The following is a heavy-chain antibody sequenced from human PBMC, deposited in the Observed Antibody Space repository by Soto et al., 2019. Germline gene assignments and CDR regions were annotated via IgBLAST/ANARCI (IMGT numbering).Heavy chain of an antibody. CDR2: ISYDGSNK. D-gene: IGHD1-26*01. J-gene: IGHJ4*02. Sequence: QVQLVESGGGVVQPGRSLRLSCAASGFTFSSYGMHWVRQAPGKGLEWVAVISYDGSNKYYADSVKGRFTISRDNSKNTLYLQMNSLRAEDTAVYYCAKEWDSRVLDYWGQGTLVTVSS. CDR3: AKEWDSRVLDY. CDR1: GFTFSSYG. V-gene: IGHV3-30*18.